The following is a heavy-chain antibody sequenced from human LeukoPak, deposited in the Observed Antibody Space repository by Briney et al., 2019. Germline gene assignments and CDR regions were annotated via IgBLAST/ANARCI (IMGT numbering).Heavy chain of an antibody. Sequence: GGSLRLSCAASGFTFSSYWMHWVRQAPGKGLVWVSRINSDGSSISYADSVKGRFTISRDNAKNTLYLQMNSLRAEDTAVYYCAGSTLFYEDWYFDLWGRGTLVTVSS. J-gene: IGHJ2*01. CDR3: AGSTLFYEDWYFDL. D-gene: IGHD3-10*01. CDR1: GFTFSSYW. CDR2: INSDGSSI. V-gene: IGHV3-74*01.